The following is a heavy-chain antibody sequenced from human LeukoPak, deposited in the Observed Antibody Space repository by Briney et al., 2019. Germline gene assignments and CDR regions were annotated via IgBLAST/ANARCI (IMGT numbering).Heavy chain of an antibody. V-gene: IGHV4-34*11. CDR3: ARDRGSLAARGWFDP. D-gene: IGHD6-6*01. CDR1: GGSFSGYY. Sequence: SETLSLTCAVYGGSFSGYYWSWIRQPPGKGLEWIGYIYYSGSTYYNPSLESRVTMSVDGSKNQFSLKLSSVTAADTAVYYCARDRGSLAARGWFDPWGQGTLVTVSS. J-gene: IGHJ5*02. CDR2: IYYSGST.